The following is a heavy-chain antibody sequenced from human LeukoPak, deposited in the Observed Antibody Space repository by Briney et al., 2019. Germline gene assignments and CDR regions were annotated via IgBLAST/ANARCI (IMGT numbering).Heavy chain of an antibody. CDR2: IHQHGNEK. Sequence: GGSLRLSCAASGFTFSNYWMSWVRQAPGKGLEWVASIHQHGNEKYFVDSVRGRFTISRDMSKNTLNLQMNSLRVEDTAMFYCARDLSFGSLDFRGQGTLVTVSS. D-gene: IGHD1-26*01. CDR1: GFTFSNYW. J-gene: IGHJ4*02. CDR3: ARDLSFGSLDF. V-gene: IGHV3-7*01.